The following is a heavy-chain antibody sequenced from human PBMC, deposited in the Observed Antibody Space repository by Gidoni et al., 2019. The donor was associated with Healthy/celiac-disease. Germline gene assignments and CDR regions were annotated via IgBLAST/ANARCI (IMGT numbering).Heavy chain of an antibody. J-gene: IGHJ4*02. CDR3: ARMGCSGGSCYSRSLFDY. D-gene: IGHD2-15*01. CDR2: ISSSSSTI. V-gene: IGHV3-48*01. Sequence: EVQLVESGGGVVQPGGSLRLSWAACGFTFSSYILNWVRQAPGKGLEWVSYISSSSSTIYYADSVKGRFTISRDNAKNSLYLQMNSLRAEDTAVYYCARMGCSGGSCYSRSLFDYWGQGTLVTVSS. CDR1: GFTFSSYI.